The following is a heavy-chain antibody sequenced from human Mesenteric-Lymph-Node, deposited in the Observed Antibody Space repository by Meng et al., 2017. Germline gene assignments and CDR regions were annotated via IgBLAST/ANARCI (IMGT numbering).Heavy chain of an antibody. D-gene: IGHD3-10*01. V-gene: IGHV3-43D*03. CDR2: ISWDGGST. J-gene: IGHJ6*02. CDR1: GFTFSSYG. Sequence: GGSLRLSCAASGFTFSSYGMHWVRQAPGKGLEWVSLISWDGGSTYYADSVKGRFTISRDNSKNSLYLQMNSLRAEDTALYYCAKDESLMVRGVIFHYYGMDVWGQGTTVTGAS. CDR3: AKDESLMVRGVIFHYYGMDV.